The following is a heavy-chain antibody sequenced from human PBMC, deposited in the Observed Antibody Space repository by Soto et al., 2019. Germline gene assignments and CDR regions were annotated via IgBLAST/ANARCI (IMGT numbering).Heavy chain of an antibody. CDR3: ARAGTGGYSGYDLARTSWFDP. CDR1: GGAISSSNW. J-gene: IGHJ5*02. Sequence: QVQLQESGPGLVKPSGTLSLTCAVSGGAISSSNWWSWVRQPPGKGLEWIGEIYHSGSTNYNPSLKSRVTISVYKSKSQSPRMRSSVPAADTAVYSCARAGTGGYSGYDLARTSWFDPWGQVSLVTVSS. D-gene: IGHD5-12*01. V-gene: IGHV4-4*02. CDR2: IYHSGST.